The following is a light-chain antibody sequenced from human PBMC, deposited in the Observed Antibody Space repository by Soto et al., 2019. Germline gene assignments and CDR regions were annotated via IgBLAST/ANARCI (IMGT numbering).Light chain of an antibody. V-gene: IGLV2-23*01. CDR2: EGS. J-gene: IGLJ1*01. CDR3: CSYAGSSTYV. CDR1: SSVVGSYNL. Sequence: QSVLTQPAPVSGSPGQSITISCPGTSSVVGSYNLVSWYQQHPGKAPKLMIYEGSKRPSGVSNRFSGSKSGNTASLTISGLQAEDEADYYCCSYAGSSTYVFGTGTKVTVL.